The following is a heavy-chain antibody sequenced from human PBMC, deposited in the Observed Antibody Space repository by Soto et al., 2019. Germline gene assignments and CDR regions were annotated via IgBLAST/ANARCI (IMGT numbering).Heavy chain of an antibody. CDR2: IIPFFGTA. CDR1: GGTFSSYA. CDR3: ASRGDYYDSSGYPSYWYFDL. J-gene: IGHJ2*01. Sequence: QVQLVQSGAEVKKPGSSVKVSCKASGGTFSSYAISWVRQAPGQGLEWMGGIIPFFGTANYAQKFQGRVTITADESTSTAYMELSSLRSEDTAVYYCASRGDYYDSSGYPSYWYFDLWGRGTLVTVSS. D-gene: IGHD3-22*01. V-gene: IGHV1-69*12.